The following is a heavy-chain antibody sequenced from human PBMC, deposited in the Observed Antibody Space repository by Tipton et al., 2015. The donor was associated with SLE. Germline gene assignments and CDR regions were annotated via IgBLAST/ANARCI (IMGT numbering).Heavy chain of an antibody. Sequence: TLSLTCTVSGDSIRRHFWSWIRQPPGKGLEWIGYIYTSGSTNYNPSLKSRVTISVDTSKNQFSLKLSSVTAADTAVYYCARGWDYLDQAGIDYWGQGTLVTVSS. CDR2: IYTSGST. D-gene: IGHD1-7*01. V-gene: IGHV4-4*09. CDR1: GDSIRRHF. CDR3: ARGWDYLDQAGIDY. J-gene: IGHJ4*02.